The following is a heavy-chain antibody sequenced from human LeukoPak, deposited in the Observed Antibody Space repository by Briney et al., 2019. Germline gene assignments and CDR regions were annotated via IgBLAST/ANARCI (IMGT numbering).Heavy chain of an antibody. CDR2: IWYDGSIK. J-gene: IGHJ6*02. CDR1: GFTFSSYA. V-gene: IGHV3-30*04. Sequence: GGSLRLSCAASGFTFSSYAMSWVRQAPGKGLEWVAVIWYDGSIKYYADSVKGRFTISRDNSKNTLYLQMNSLRAEDTALYYCARDETGSGGSYYGMDVWGQGTTVTVSS. CDR3: ARDETGSGGSYYGMDV. D-gene: IGHD3-10*01.